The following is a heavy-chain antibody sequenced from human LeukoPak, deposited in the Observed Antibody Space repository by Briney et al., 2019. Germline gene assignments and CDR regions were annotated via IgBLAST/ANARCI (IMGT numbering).Heavy chain of an antibody. CDR3: AKDGYRYCSSTSCYRPSDY. CDR2: IRYDGSNK. V-gene: IGHV3-30*02. D-gene: IGHD2-2*01. CDR1: GFTFSSYG. Sequence: EGSLRLSCAASGFTFSSYGMHWVRQAPGKGLEWVAFIRYDGSNKYYADSVKGRFTISRDNSKNTLYLQMNSLRAEDTAVYYCAKDGYRYCSSTSCYRPSDYWGQGTLVTVSS. J-gene: IGHJ4*02.